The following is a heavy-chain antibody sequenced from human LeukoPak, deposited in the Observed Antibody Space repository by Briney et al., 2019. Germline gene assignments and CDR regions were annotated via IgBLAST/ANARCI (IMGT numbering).Heavy chain of an antibody. CDR3: ARHFAYSSSSYFDY. J-gene: IGHJ4*02. CDR2: VYYTGST. V-gene: IGHV4-59*08. Sequence: KPSETPSPTCSVPGGSPSSYYWSWIRESPRKGLGWGGYVYYTGSTNYNPSLKSRVTMFEDKSKNQFSLGLYSVTVADTAVYYCARHFAYSSSSYFDYWGQGSLVTVSS. D-gene: IGHD6-6*01. CDR1: GGSPSSYY.